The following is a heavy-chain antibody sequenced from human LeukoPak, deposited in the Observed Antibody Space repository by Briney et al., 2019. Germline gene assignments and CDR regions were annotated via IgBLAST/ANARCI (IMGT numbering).Heavy chain of an antibody. D-gene: IGHD6-13*01. CDR1: GFTFSSYS. J-gene: IGHJ4*02. CDR2: ISSSSGYI. V-gene: IGHV3-21*01. CDR3: ARDIAAAENY. Sequence: GGSLRLSCAASGFTFSSYSMNWVRQAPGKGLEWVSSISSSSGYIYYADSVKGRFTISRDNAKNSLNLQMNSLRAEDTAVYYCARDIAAAENYWGQGTLVTVSS.